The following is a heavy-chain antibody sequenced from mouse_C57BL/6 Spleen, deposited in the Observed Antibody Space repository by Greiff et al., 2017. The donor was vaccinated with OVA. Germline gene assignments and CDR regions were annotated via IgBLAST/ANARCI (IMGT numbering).Heavy chain of an antibody. CDR1: GYSITSGYY. Sequence: EVHLVESGPGLVKPSQSLSLTCSVTGYSITSGYYWNWIRQFPGNKLEWMGYISYDGSNNYNPSLKNRISITRDTSKNQFFLKLNSVTTEDTATYYCAREKDYYGSSYDYAMDYWGQGTSVTVSS. J-gene: IGHJ4*01. CDR2: ISYDGSN. CDR3: AREKDYYGSSYDYAMDY. V-gene: IGHV3-6*01. D-gene: IGHD1-1*01.